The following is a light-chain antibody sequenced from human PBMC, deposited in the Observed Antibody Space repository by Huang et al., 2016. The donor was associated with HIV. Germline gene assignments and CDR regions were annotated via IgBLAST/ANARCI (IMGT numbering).Light chain of an antibody. J-gene: IGKJ2*01. CDR2: DTS. Sequence: EIVLTQSPATLFLSPGERATLSCRASQSVSSYLAWYQLKPGQAPRLLLYDTSNRATGIPAKFGGSGSGTDFTLTISSREPEDFAVYYCQQRGDWPYTFGQGTKLEIK. CDR3: QQRGDWPYT. V-gene: IGKV3-11*01. CDR1: QSVSSY.